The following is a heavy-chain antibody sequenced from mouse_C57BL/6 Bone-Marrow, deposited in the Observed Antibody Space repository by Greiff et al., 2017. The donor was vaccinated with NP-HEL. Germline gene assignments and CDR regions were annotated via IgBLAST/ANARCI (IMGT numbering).Heavy chain of an antibody. D-gene: IGHD1-1*01. Sequence: QVQLQQSGAELVRPGASVTLSCKASGYTFTDYEMHWVKQTPVHGLEWIGAIDPETGGTAYNQKFKGKAILTADTSSSTAYMELRSLTSEDSAVYYCTRRYYGSSFAMDYWGQGTSVTVSS. J-gene: IGHJ4*01. CDR1: GYTFTDYE. CDR2: IDPETGGT. CDR3: TRRYYGSSFAMDY. V-gene: IGHV1-15*01.